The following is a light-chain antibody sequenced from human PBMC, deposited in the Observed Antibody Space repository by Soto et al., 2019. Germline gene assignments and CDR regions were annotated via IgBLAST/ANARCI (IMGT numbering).Light chain of an antibody. CDR1: TSDVGGYNS. Sequence: QSVLTQPASVSGSPGQSITVSCTGTTSDVGGYNSVSWYQQHPGKAPKLIIHEVSNRPSGVSNRFSGSKSGNTASLTISGLQAEDEADYYCSSYTSSSTYVFGSGTKLTVL. CDR2: EVS. J-gene: IGLJ1*01. V-gene: IGLV2-14*01. CDR3: SSYTSSSTYV.